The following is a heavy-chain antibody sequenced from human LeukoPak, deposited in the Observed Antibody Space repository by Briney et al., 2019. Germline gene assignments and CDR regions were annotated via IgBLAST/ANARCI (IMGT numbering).Heavy chain of an antibody. CDR1: GFTFIDSW. Sequence: GGSLRLSCAASGFTFIDSWMTWVRQAPGKGLQWVANIKYDGSEIYYVDSVKGRFTISRDNAKKSLSLQMNSLRAEDTAVYYCAKYHYGSGTSLGYWGQGTLVTVSS. CDR3: AKYHYGSGTSLGY. CDR2: IKYDGSEI. V-gene: IGHV3-7*01. J-gene: IGHJ4*02. D-gene: IGHD3-10*01.